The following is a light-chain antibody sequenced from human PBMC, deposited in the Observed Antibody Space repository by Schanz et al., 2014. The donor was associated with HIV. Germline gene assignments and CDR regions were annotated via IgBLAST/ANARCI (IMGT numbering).Light chain of an antibody. Sequence: EVVMTQSPATLSLSPGESATLSCRTSQTISSHLAWYQQIPGQAPRLLIYGVSIRATGIPARFSGSGSGTEFTLTISSLQSEDFAVYYCQQFHAYPYTFGQGTKLEIK. CDR1: QTISSH. CDR2: GVS. J-gene: IGKJ2*01. V-gene: IGKV3-15*01. CDR3: QQFHAYPYT.